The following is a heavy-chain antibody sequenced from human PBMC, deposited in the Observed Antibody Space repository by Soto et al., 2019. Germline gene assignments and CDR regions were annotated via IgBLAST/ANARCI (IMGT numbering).Heavy chain of an antibody. CDR1: GFTFSSYS. CDR3: ARVWYNNGWYPSGDGMDV. J-gene: IGHJ6*02. CDR2: ISTSSRVI. V-gene: IGHV3-48*02. Sequence: PGGSLRLSCAASGFTFSSYSMNWVRQAPGKGLEWVSYISTSSRVIYDADSVKGRFTISRDNAKNSLYLQMNSLRDEDTAVYYCARVWYNNGWYPSGDGMDVWGQGTTVTVSS. D-gene: IGHD6-19*01.